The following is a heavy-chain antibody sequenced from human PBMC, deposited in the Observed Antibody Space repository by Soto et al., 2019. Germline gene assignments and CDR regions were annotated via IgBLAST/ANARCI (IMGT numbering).Heavy chain of an antibody. CDR2: INAGNGNT. D-gene: IGHD4-4*01. CDR1: GYTFTSYA. Sequence: QVQLVQSGAEEKKPGASVKVSCKASGYTFTSYAMHWVRQAPGQRREWMGWINAGNGNTKYSQKFQGRVTITRDTSASTAYMELSSLRSEDTAVYYCASNHLVTTPDGMDVGGQGTTVTFSS. CDR3: ASNHLVTTPDGMDV. V-gene: IGHV1-3*05. J-gene: IGHJ6*02.